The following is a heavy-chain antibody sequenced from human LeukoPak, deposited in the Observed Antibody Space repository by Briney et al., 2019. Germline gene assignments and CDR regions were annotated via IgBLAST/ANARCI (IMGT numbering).Heavy chain of an antibody. CDR3: ARDLGVIWGQQLVQAY. CDR1: GGTFSSYA. CDR2: IIPIFGTA. Sequence: SVKVSCKASGGTFSSYAISWVRQAPGQGLEWMGGIIPIFGTANYAQKFQGRVTITADESTSTAYMELSSLRSEDTAVYYCARDLGVIWGQQLVQAYWGQGTLVTVSS. J-gene: IGHJ4*02. D-gene: IGHD6-13*01. V-gene: IGHV1-69*01.